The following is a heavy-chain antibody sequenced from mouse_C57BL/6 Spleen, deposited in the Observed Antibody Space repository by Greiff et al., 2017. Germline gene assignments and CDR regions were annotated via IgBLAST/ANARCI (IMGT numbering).Heavy chain of an antibody. CDR1: GYTFPSYW. Sequence: VQLQHPGAELVRPGSSVKLSCKASGYTFPSYWMHWVKQRPIQGLEWIGNIDPSDSETHYNQKFKDKATLTVDKSSSTAYMQLSSLTSEDSAVYYCARERDYYDRARDYWGQGTSVTVSS. CDR2: IDPSDSET. V-gene: IGHV1-52*01. J-gene: IGHJ4*01. D-gene: IGHD2-4*01. CDR3: ARERDYYDRARDY.